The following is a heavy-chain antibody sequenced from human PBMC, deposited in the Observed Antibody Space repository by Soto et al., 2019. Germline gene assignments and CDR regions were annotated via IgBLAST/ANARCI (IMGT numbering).Heavy chain of an antibody. J-gene: IGHJ4*02. CDR1: GFTFSGSA. D-gene: IGHD4-17*01. CDR3: ARAEDGLRWPPDDY. CDR2: ISSSSSYI. Sequence: LSCAGSGFTFSGSAMHWVRQAPGKGLEWVSSISSSSSYIYYADSVKGRFTISRDNAKNSLYLQMNSLRAEDTAVYYCARAEDGLRWPPDDYWGQGTLVTVSS. V-gene: IGHV3-21*01.